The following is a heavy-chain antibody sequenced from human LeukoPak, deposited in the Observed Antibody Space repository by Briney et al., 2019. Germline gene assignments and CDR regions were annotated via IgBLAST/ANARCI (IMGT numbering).Heavy chain of an antibody. Sequence: PSETLSLTCTVSGGSVSGYYWSWIRQPPGKGLEWIGYIYYSGTTYYNPSLKGRVTMTVDTSKNQFSLNLSSVTAADTAVYYCARGRGSSWYYFDSWGQGTLVTVSS. CDR3: ARGRGSSWYYFDS. CDR1: GGSVSGYY. D-gene: IGHD6-13*01. J-gene: IGHJ4*02. CDR2: IYYSGTT. V-gene: IGHV4-59*02.